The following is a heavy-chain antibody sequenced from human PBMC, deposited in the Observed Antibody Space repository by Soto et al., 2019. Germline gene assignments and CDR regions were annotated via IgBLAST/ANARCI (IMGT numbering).Heavy chain of an antibody. J-gene: IGHJ4*02. D-gene: IGHD5-12*01. V-gene: IGHV4-4*07. CDR2: IFSSGST. CDR3: AREGSYSAYNFAHGIQLWSFDF. CDR1: GGSINTFY. Sequence: SETLSLTCTVSGGSINTFYWSWVRQPAGKGLEWIGRIFSSGSTSFNPSLGSRVAMSVDTSKNHFSLNLRSVTAADMAVYYCAREGSYSAYNFAHGIQLWSFDFWGQGALVTVSS.